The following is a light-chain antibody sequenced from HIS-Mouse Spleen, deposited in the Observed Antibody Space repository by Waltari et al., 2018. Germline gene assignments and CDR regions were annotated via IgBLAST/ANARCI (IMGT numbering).Light chain of an antibody. Sequence: QSALTQPASVSGSPGQSITISCTGTSSDVGGYNYFSWYQQDPGKAPKLMIYDVSNRPSGVSNRFSGSKSGHTASLTISRLQAEDEADYYCSSYTSSSTYVFGTGTKVTVL. V-gene: IGLV2-14*03. J-gene: IGLJ1*01. CDR1: SSDVGGYNY. CDR3: SSYTSSSTYV. CDR2: DVS.